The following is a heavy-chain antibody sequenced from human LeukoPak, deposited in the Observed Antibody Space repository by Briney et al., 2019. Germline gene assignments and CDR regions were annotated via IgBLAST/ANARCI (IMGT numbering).Heavy chain of an antibody. CDR2: MNPNSGNT. J-gene: IGHJ6*03. D-gene: IGHD3-10*01. V-gene: IGHV1-8*01. CDR3: ARELGITRAGNYYYMDV. Sequence: ASVKVSCKASGYTFTSYDINWVRQATGQGLEWMGWMNPNSGNTGYAQKFQGRVTMTRNTSISTAYMELSSLRSEDTAVYYCARELGITRAGNYYYMDVWGKGTTVTVSS. CDR1: GYTFTSYD.